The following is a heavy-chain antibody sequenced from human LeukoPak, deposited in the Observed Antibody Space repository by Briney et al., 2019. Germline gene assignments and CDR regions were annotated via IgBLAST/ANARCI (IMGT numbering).Heavy chain of an antibody. CDR1: GFTFSSYE. Sequence: GGSLRLSCAASGFTFSSYEMNWVRQAPGKGLEWVSYISNSGYTIYYADSVKGRFTISRDNAKNSLFLQMNSLRAEDTAVYYCARDGETGYSSADFDYRGQGTLVTVSS. V-gene: IGHV3-48*03. J-gene: IGHJ4*02. CDR2: ISNSGYTI. CDR3: ARDGETGYSSADFDY. D-gene: IGHD6-19*01.